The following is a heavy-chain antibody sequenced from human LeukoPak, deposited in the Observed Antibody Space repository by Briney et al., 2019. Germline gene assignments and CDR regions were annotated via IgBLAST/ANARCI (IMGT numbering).Heavy chain of an antibody. CDR3: TKESATGSRYSFDY. Sequence: GGSLRLSCAASGFTFSSHGIHWVRQAPGKGLDGVAVVSSDGGTTYYADSVKGRFTISRDNSKNTLYLQMNSLRGEDTAIYYCTKESATGSRYSFDYWGQGTLVTVSS. J-gene: IGHJ4*02. CDR1: GFTFSSHG. V-gene: IGHV3-30*18. D-gene: IGHD2-15*01. CDR2: VSSDGGTT.